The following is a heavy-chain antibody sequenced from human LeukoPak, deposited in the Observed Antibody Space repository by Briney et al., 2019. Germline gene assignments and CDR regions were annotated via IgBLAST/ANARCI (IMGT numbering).Heavy chain of an antibody. CDR2: IYYSGTT. CDR3: ARQSEGFDS. V-gene: IGHV4-59*08. J-gene: IGHJ4*02. Sequence: PSETLSLTCAVYGGSFSGYYWSWIRQPPGKGLEWIGYIYYSGTTSYNPSLRSRVTISVDMSKNQFSLRLTSVTAADTAVYYCARQSEGFDSWGQGTLVTVSS. CDR1: GGSFSGYY.